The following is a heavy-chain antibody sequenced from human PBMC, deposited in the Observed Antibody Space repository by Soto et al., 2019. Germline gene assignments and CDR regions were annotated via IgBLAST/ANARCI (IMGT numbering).Heavy chain of an antibody. CDR3: ARDPRESYFDY. J-gene: IGHJ4*02. CDR1: GFTFSRYW. V-gene: IGHV3-7*01. Sequence: GGSLRLSCAASGFTFSRYWMSWVRQAPGKGLEWVANIKEDGSEKNYVDSVKGQFTISRDNAKNSLYLQMNSLRAEDTAVYYCARDPRESYFDYWGQGTLVTVSS. CDR2: IKEDGSEK.